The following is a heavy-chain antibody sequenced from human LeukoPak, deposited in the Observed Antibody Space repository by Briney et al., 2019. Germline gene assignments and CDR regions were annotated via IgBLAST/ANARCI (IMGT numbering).Heavy chain of an antibody. J-gene: IGHJ4*02. D-gene: IGHD1-1*01. CDR1: GYTFTSYD. Sequence: GASVKVSCKASGYTFTSYDTNWVLQATGQGLEWMGWMNPNSGNTGYAQKFQGRVTITRNTSISTAYMELSSLRSEDTAVYYCARGRVTGTTVYDYWGQGTLVTVSS. CDR3: ARGRVTGTTVYDY. V-gene: IGHV1-8*03. CDR2: MNPNSGNT.